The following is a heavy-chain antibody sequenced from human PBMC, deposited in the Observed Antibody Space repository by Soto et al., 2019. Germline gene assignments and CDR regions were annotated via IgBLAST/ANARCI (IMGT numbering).Heavy chain of an antibody. Sequence: PSETLSLTCAVSGGSISSGGYSWSWIRQPPGKGLEWIGYIYHSGSTYYNPSLKSRVTISVDRSKNQFSLKLSSVTAADTAVYYCARGQTAMVSNWFDPWGQGTLVTVPS. CDR1: GGSISSGGYS. J-gene: IGHJ5*02. CDR3: ARGQTAMVSNWFDP. D-gene: IGHD5-18*01. V-gene: IGHV4-30-2*01. CDR2: IYHSGST.